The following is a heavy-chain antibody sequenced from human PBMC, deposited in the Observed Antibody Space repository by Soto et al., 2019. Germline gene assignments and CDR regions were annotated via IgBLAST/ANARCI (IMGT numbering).Heavy chain of an antibody. J-gene: IGHJ5*02. CDR1: GYKFATYW. CDR2: IYPGKYKT. Sequence: GESLKISCEGSGYKFATYWIAWVRQMPGSSLEWMGIIYPGKYKTIYSPSFQGLVTISADTSLNTAYLQLDRLRAPDTAIYYCGRGCTGSAGRFVPWCQGTVVTVSS. D-gene: IGHD2-8*01. V-gene: IGHV5-51*01. CDR3: GRGCTGSAGRFVP.